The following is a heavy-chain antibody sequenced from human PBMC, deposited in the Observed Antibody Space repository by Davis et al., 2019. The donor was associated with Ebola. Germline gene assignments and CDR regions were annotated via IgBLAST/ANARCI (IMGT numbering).Heavy chain of an antibody. V-gene: IGHV3-74*01. J-gene: IGHJ4*02. CDR1: GFTFSSYS. Sequence: GESLKISCAASGFTFSSYSMNWVRQAPGKGLVWVSRINSDGSSTSYADSVKGRFTISRDNAKNTLYLQMNSLRAEDTAVYYCARGSEMANPADGDYWGQGTLVTVSS. CDR2: INSDGSST. CDR3: ARGSEMANPADGDY. D-gene: IGHD5-24*01.